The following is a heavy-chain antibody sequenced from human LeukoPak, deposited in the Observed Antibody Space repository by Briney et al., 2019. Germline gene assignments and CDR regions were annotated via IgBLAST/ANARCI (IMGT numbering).Heavy chain of an antibody. CDR2: INYDGSLK. CDR1: GFSFSSYW. J-gene: IGHJ4*02. Sequence: QLGGSLRLSCVASGFSFSSYWMAWVRQAPGKGLEWVVNINYDGSLKFYVDSVKGRFTISRDNAKNSLYLEMNSLRADDTAVYFCALSHDSSGNDWGQGTMVTVSS. V-gene: IGHV3-7*01. CDR3: ALSHDSSGND. D-gene: IGHD3-22*01.